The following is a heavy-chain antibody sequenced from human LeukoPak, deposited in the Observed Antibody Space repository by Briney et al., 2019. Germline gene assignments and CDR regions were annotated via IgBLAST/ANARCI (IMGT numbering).Heavy chain of an antibody. V-gene: IGHV1-2*02. CDR3: ASGVLPEVVPAANDAFDI. CDR2: INPNSGGT. CDR1: GYTFTGYY. D-gene: IGHD2-2*01. Sequence: GASVKVSCKASGYTFTGYYMHWVRQAPGQGLEWMGWINPNSGGTNYAQKFQGRVTMTRDTSISTAYMELSRLRSDGTAVYYCASGVLPEVVPAANDAFDIWGQGTMVTVSS. J-gene: IGHJ3*02.